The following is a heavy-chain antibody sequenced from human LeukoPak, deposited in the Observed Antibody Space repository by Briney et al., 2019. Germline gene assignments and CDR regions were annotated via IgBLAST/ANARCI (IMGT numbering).Heavy chain of an antibody. J-gene: IGHJ4*02. CDR3: ARGKLNYDYVWGSYRYPYYFVY. CDR1: GGAIGRGGYY. Sequence: SETLSLTCTVSGGAIGRGGYYSAWVGYHPGKAWEWLGYRFCSGRTYYIPCLKCRVTISVDTSKNQFSLKLSSVTVADTAVYYCARGKLNYDYVWGSYRYPYYFVYWGQGTLVTVSS. CDR2: RFCSGRT. V-gene: IGHV4-31*03. D-gene: IGHD3-16*02.